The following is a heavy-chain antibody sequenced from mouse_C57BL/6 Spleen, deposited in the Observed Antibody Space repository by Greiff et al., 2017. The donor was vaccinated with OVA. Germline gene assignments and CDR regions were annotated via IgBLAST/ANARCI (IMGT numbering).Heavy chain of an antibody. V-gene: IGHV5-16*01. CDR2: INYDGSST. J-gene: IGHJ1*03. CDR1: GFTFSDYY. CDR3: ARCSSWYFDV. Sequence: EVMLVESEGGLVQPGSSMKLSCTASGFTFSDYYMAWVRQVPEKGLEWVANINYDGSSTYYLASLQSRFIISSDNAKNNLYLQMSSLKSEDTATYYCARCSSWYFDVWGTGTTVTVSS. D-gene: IGHD1-1*01.